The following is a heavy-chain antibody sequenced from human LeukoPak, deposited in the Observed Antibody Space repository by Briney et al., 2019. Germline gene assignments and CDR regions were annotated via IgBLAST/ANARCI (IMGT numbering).Heavy chain of an antibody. CDR1: GYTFTGYY. J-gene: IGHJ3*02. Sequence: GSVMVSCKASGYTFTGYYMLWVRQAPGQGVGWMGWINHNSGGTNYAQKFQGRVTMTRDTSISTAYMELSRLRADDTAVYYCATYGGPYGGNSFDAFDTWGQGTMVTVSS. CDR3: ATYGGPYGGNSFDAFDT. CDR2: INHNSGGT. V-gene: IGHV1-2*02. D-gene: IGHD4-23*01.